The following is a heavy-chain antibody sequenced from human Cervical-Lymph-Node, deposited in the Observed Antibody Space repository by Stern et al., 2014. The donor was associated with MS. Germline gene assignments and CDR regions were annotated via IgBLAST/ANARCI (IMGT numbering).Heavy chain of an antibody. V-gene: IGHV1-69*01. CDR1: GDTFSRNA. J-gene: IGHJ5*02. D-gene: IGHD2-8*02. Sequence: VQLVESGAEVKKPGSSVKVSCKASGDTFSRNAIAWVRQAPGQGLEWIGGIIPVYGAPNYAQKFQGRVTVTADESTSTVYMELSSLRSEDTAVYYCARDLALNTGWYGHWGQGTQVTVSS. CDR2: IIPVYGAP. CDR3: ARDLALNTGWYGH.